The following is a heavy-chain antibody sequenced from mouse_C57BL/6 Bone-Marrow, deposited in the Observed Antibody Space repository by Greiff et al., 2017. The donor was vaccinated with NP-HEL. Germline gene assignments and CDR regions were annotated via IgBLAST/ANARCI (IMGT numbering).Heavy chain of an antibody. CDR3: TTGGSSPYAMDY. J-gene: IGHJ4*01. Sequence: VQLQQSGAELVRPGASVKLSCTVSGFNIKDDYMHWVKQRPEQGLEWIGWIDPENGDTEYASQFPGKATITADTSSNTAYLQLSSLTSEDTAVYYCTTGGSSPYAMDYWGQGTSVTVSS. CDR2: IDPENGDT. CDR1: GFNIKDDY. D-gene: IGHD1-1*01. V-gene: IGHV14-4*01.